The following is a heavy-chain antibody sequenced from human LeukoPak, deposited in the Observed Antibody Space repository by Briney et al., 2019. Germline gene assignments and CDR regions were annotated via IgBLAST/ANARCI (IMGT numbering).Heavy chain of an antibody. CDR3: ASRYFDWSEQRRVSRTVDDAFDI. V-gene: IGHV3-30-3*01. CDR2: ISYDGSNK. J-gene: IGHJ3*02. D-gene: IGHD3-9*01. Sequence: PGGSLRLSCAASGFTFSSYAMHWVRQAPGKGLEWVAVISYDGSNKYYADSVKGRFTISRDNPKNTLYLQMNSLRAEDTAVYYCASRYFDWSEQRRVSRTVDDAFDIWGQGTMVTVSS. CDR1: GFTFSSYA.